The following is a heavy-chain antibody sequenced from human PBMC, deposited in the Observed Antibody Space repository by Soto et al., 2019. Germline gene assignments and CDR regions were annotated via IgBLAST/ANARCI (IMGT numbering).Heavy chain of an antibody. CDR1: GGTFSSYA. V-gene: IGHV1-69*12. Sequence: QVQLVQSGAEVKKPGSSVKVSCKASGGTFSSYAISWVRQAPGQGLEWMGGIIPIFGTANYAQKFQGRVTFTEEEPRNTANREQSSLRSEDRPVYYGARAWDVTGDVGRVMAVGGKGTPVPVSS. CDR2: IIPIFGTA. J-gene: IGHJ6*04. D-gene: IGHD1-26*01. CDR3: ARAWDVTGDVGRVMAV.